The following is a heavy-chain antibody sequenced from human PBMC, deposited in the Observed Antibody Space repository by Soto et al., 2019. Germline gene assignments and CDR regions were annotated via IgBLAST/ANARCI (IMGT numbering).Heavy chain of an antibody. D-gene: IGHD3-22*01. J-gene: IGHJ6*02. CDR3: VRAIGHYGMDV. V-gene: IGHV3-74*01. CDR2: INSDGSST. Sequence: GGSLRLSCVASGFIFSNCWMHWVRQAPGMGLVWVSHINSDGSSTTYADSVKGRFTISRDNAKNTLYLQMNSLRAEDTAVYYCVRAIGHYGMDVWGRGTTVTVSS. CDR1: GFIFSNCW.